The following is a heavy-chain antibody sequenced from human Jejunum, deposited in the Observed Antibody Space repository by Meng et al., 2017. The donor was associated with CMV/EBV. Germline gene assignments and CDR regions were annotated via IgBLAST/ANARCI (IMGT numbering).Heavy chain of an antibody. J-gene: IGHJ4*02. CDR1: GGSISSGDFC. CDR3: ARGYSSGWYYFHY. CDR2: IDNRGST. Sequence: LRASGPGLGRPSQTLPLTCTASGGSISSGDFCWSWIRQPPGKGLEWIGYIDNRGSTYYNPSLTSRVTVSMDTSKNQFSLKLTSVTAADTAVYYCARGYSSGWYYFHYWGQGTLVTVSS. D-gene: IGHD6-19*01. V-gene: IGHV4-30-4*01.